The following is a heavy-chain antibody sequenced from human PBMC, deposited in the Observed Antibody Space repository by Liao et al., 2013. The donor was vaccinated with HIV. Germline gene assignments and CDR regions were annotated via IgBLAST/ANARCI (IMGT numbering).Heavy chain of an antibody. V-gene: IGHV4-39*07. J-gene: IGHJ1*01. CDR2: FYFSGRS. Sequence: QLQLQESGPGLVKPSESLSLTCDISGAPISSYFWGWIRQPPGKGLEWIGSVHRGGSFYFSGRSHYNPSLESRISISVDTSRNQFSLTLNSVTAADTAMYYCVTASGFCTSDGCPAHFQEWGQGTLVIVSS. CDR1: GAPISSYF. D-gene: IGHD5-24*01. CDR3: VTASGFCTSDGCPAHFQE.